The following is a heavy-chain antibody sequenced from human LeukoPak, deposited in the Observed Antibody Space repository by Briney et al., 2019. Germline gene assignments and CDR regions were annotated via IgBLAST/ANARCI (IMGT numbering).Heavy chain of an antibody. CDR2: IGAFNGNT. V-gene: IGHV1-18*01. CDR1: GYSFDRYG. CDR3: ARDFPSYDGSENHFEDTFDI. J-gene: IGHJ3*02. Sequence: ASVKVSCKASGYSFDRYGVSWVRQAPGQGLEWLGWIGAFNGNTNYAQNLQGRVTMTADTSTTTAYMELRSLSSDDTAVYYCARDFPSYDGSENHFEDTFDIWGQGTMVIVSS. D-gene: IGHD3-22*01.